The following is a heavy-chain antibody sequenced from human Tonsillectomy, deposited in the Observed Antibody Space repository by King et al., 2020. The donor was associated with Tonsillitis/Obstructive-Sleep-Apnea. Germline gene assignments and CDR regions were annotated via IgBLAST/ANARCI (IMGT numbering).Heavy chain of an antibody. Sequence: VQLVEAGGGLVQPGGSLRLSCAASGFTFSSYAMSWVRQAPGKGLEWGSTISGSVVSTYNADAVKGRFTISRENSKNTLYLQMNSLRVEDTAVYYCAKDGRLRFLEWSLNMDVWGKGTTVTVSS. CDR2: ISGSVVST. V-gene: IGHV3-23*04. CDR3: AKDGRLRFLEWSLNMDV. D-gene: IGHD3-3*01. J-gene: IGHJ6*03. CDR1: GFTFSSYA.